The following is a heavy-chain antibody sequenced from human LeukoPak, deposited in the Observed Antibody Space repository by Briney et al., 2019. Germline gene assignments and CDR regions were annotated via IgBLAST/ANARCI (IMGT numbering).Heavy chain of an antibody. Sequence: ASVKVSCKASGYTFTSYGISWVRQAPGQGLEWMGWISAYNGNTNYAQKLQGRVTMTTDTSTSTAYMELRSLRSDDTAVYYCARDAYVVVPAASGWFDPWGQGTLVTVSS. V-gene: IGHV1-18*01. CDR3: ARDAYVVVPAASGWFDP. J-gene: IGHJ5*02. CDR1: GYTFTSYG. D-gene: IGHD2-2*01. CDR2: ISAYNGNT.